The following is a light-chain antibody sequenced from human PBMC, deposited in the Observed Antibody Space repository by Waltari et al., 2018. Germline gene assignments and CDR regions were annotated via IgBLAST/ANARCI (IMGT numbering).Light chain of an antibody. CDR3: QQRPNWPYT. CDR2: DAS. CDR1: HIISTY. V-gene: IGKV3-11*01. Sequence: EIVLTQSPATLSSSPGERATPSCRASHIISTYLAWYQHKPGQAPRLLIYDASNRATGVPARFSGSGSGTDFTLTISSLEPEDFAVYYCQQRPNWPYTFGQGTKLEI. J-gene: IGKJ2*01.